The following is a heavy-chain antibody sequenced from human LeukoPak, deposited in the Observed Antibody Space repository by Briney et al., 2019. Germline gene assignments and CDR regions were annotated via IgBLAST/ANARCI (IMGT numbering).Heavy chain of an antibody. Sequence: ASVKVSCKASGGTFSSYAISWVRQAPGQGLEWIGGIIPIFGTANYAQKFQGRVTITTDESTSTAYMELGSLRSEDTAVYYCASLITGTTFGVVWFDPWGQGTLVTVSS. J-gene: IGHJ5*02. D-gene: IGHD1-7*01. CDR1: GGTFSSYA. CDR3: ASLITGTTFGVVWFDP. CDR2: IIPIFGTA. V-gene: IGHV1-69*05.